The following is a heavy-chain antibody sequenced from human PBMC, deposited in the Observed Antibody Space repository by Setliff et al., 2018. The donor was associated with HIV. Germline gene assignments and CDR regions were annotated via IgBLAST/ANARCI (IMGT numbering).Heavy chain of an antibody. CDR2: INHGGST. J-gene: IGHJ4*02. D-gene: IGHD3-3*01. CDR1: GGSFSGYY. CDR3: ASEYSNFWSGGFDY. V-gene: IGHV4-34*01. Sequence: SETLSLTCAVYGGSFSGYYWSWIRQPPGKGLEWIGEINHGGSTNYNPSLKSRVTISVDTSKNQFSLKLTSVTAADSAVYYCASEYSNFWSGGFDYWAQGTPVTVSS.